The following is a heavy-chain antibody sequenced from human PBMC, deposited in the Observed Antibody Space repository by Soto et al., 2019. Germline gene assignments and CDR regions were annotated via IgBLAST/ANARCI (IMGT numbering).Heavy chain of an antibody. CDR2: VSPSATSI. V-gene: IGHV3-48*03. CDR1: GLTFSSYE. CDR3: ARDVPSAEIWRGYSYGMDV. D-gene: IGHD3-3*01. Sequence: GGSLRLSCAASGLTFSSYEMNWVRQAPGKGLEWVAYVSPSATSIYYADSVKGRFTISRDNAKNSLYLQMNSLRADDTAVYHCARDVPSAEIWRGYSYGMDVWGQGTTVTVSS. J-gene: IGHJ6*02.